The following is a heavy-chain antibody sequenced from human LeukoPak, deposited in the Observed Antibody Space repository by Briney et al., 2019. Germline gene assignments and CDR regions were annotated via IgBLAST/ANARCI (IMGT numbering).Heavy chain of an antibody. D-gene: IGHD1-26*01. CDR3: ARVSLAGGDYYFDY. V-gene: IGHV3-33*01. Sequence: QPGRSLRLSCAASGFTFSSYGMHWVRQAPGKGLEWVAVIWYDGSNKYYADSVKGRFTISRDNAKNSLYLQMNSLRAEDTAVYYCARVSLAGGDYYFDYWGQGTLVTVSS. J-gene: IGHJ4*02. CDR2: IWYDGSNK. CDR1: GFTFSSYG.